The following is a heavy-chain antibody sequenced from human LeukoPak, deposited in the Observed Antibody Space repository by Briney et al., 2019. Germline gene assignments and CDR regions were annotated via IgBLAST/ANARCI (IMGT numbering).Heavy chain of an antibody. J-gene: IGHJ3*02. D-gene: IGHD3-10*01. CDR2: INPSGGST. Sequence: ASVKVSCKASGYTFTSYYMHWVRQAPGQGLEWMGIINPSGGSTSYAQKFQGRVTMTRDTSTSTVYMELSSLRSADTAVYYCARGGGVWFGRGRAFDIWGQGTMVTVSS. CDR3: ARGGGVWFGRGRAFDI. CDR1: GYTFTSYY. V-gene: IGHV1-46*01.